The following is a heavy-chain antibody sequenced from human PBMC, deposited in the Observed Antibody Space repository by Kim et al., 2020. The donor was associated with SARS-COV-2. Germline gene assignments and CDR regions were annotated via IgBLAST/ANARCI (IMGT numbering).Heavy chain of an antibody. CDR1: GGSISSSSYY. D-gene: IGHD5-18*01. J-gene: IGHJ4*02. V-gene: IGHV4-39*01. Sequence: SETLSLTCTVSGGSISSSSYYWGWIRQPPGKGLEWIGSIYYSGSTYYNPSLKSRVTISVDTSKNQFSLKLSSVTAADTAVYYCARQYSYGYLKFWSQLGTPKTNFDYWGQGTLVTVSS. CDR2: IYYSGST. CDR3: ARQYSYGYLKFWSQLGTPKTNFDY.